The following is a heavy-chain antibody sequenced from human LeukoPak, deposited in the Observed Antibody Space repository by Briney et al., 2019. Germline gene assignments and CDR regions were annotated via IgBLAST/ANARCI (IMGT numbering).Heavy chain of an antibody. CDR2: ISSSSSTI. CDR1: GFTFSSHS. Sequence: GGSLRLSCAASGFTFSSHSMNWVRQAPGKGLEWVSSISSSSSTIYYADSVKGRFTISRDNAKNSLYLQMNSLRDEDTAVYYCARCEWELLTYFDYWGQGTLVTVSS. V-gene: IGHV3-48*02. J-gene: IGHJ4*02. D-gene: IGHD1-26*01. CDR3: ARCEWELLTYFDY.